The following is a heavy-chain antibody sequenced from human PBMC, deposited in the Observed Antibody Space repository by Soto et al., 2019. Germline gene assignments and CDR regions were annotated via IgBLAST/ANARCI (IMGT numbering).Heavy chain of an antibody. D-gene: IGHD3-22*01. J-gene: IGHJ4*02. CDR2: ISAYNGNT. V-gene: IGHV1-18*01. CDR3: ARAGQYYDSSGYAN. Sequence: QVKLVQSGTEVKKPGASVKVSCKASGYSFGTSGISWVRQAPGQGLEWMGWISAYNGNTNYDQKLQDRATMTTDTSTNTASLELRSLRSDDTAVYYCARAGQYYDSSGYANWGQGTLVTVSS. CDR1: GYSFGTSG.